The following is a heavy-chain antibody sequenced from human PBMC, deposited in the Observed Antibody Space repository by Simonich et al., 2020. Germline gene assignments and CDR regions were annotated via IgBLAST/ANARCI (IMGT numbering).Heavy chain of an antibody. CDR3: ASSPYYYDSSGYYYSGLVY. D-gene: IGHD3-22*01. V-gene: IGHV1-69*10. CDR1: GGTFSSYA. CDR2: INPILGIA. J-gene: IGHJ4*02. Sequence: QVQLVQSGAEVKKPGSSVKVSCKASGGTFSSYAISWVRQAPGQGLEWRGGINPILGIANYAQKFQGSVTITADKSTSTAYMELSSLRSEDTAVYYCASSPYYYDSSGYYYSGLVYWGQGTLVTVSS.